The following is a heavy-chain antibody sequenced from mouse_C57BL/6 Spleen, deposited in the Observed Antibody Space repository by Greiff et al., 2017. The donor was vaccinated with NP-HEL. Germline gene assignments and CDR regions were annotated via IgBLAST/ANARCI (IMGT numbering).Heavy chain of an antibody. CDR2: IYPGDGDT. CDR1: GYAFSSYW. J-gene: IGHJ1*03. Sequence: VKLQQSGAELVKPGASVKISCKASGYAFSSYWMNWVKQRPGKGLEWIGQIYPGDGDTNYNGKFKGKATLTADKSSSTAYMQLSSLTSEDSAVYFCARTYYYGSSPNWYFDVWGTGTTVTVSS. CDR3: ARTYYYGSSPNWYFDV. V-gene: IGHV1-80*01. D-gene: IGHD1-1*01.